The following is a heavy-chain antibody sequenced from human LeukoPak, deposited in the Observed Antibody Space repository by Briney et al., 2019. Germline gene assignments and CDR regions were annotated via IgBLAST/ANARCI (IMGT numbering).Heavy chain of an antibody. CDR2: INHSGST. D-gene: IGHD2-15*01. CDR1: GGSFSGYY. Sequence: PSETLSLTCAVYGGSFSGYYWSWIRQPPGKGLEWIGEINHSGSTNYNPSLKGRVTISVDMSKNQFSLKLSSVTAADTAVYYCAGLVAGHLDYWGQRTLVTVPS. CDR3: AGLVAGHLDY. J-gene: IGHJ4*02. V-gene: IGHV4-34*01.